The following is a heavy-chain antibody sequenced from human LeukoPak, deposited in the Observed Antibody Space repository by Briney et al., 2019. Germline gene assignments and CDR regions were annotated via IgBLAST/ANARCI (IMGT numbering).Heavy chain of an antibody. Sequence: SVKVSCKASGGTFRNYAINWVRLAPGQGPEWLGVIIPMVGIATYAQKFQDRVTIMADKSTNTAYMELSSLGSEDTAVYYCVKSENKAQRPTNSFALGGQGPLVTVPP. J-gene: IGHJ4*02. CDR2: IIPMVGIA. V-gene: IGHV1-69*10. CDR3: VKSENKAQRPTNSFAL. D-gene: IGHD1/OR15-1a*01. CDR1: GGTFRNYA.